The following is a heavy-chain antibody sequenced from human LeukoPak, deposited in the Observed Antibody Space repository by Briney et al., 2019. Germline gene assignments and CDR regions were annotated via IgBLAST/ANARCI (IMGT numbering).Heavy chain of an antibody. Sequence: GGSLRLSCAASGFTVSSNYMSWVRQAPGKGLEWVAVIWYDGSNKYYADSVKGRFTISRDNSKNTLYLQMNSLRAEDTAVYYCAREAMVRGVIITDGGAFDIWGQGTMVTVSS. J-gene: IGHJ3*02. D-gene: IGHD3-10*01. CDR1: GFTVSSNY. CDR2: IWYDGSNK. V-gene: IGHV3-33*08. CDR3: AREAMVRGVIITDGGAFDI.